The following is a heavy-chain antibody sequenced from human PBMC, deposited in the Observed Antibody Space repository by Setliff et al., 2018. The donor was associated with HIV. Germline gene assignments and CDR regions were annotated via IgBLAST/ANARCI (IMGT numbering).Heavy chain of an antibody. Sequence: SETLSLTCAVYGGSFSGYHWNWIRHPPGKGLEWIGEVNHSGRINYNPSLKSRVTISVDTSKNQFSLKLSSVTAADTAVYYCARGLVEEIVVITQPRLKYAFDIWGQGTMVTVSS. CDR2: VNHSGRI. J-gene: IGHJ3*02. V-gene: IGHV4-34*01. D-gene: IGHD3-22*01. CDR3: ARGLVEEIVVITQPRLKYAFDI. CDR1: GGSFSGYH.